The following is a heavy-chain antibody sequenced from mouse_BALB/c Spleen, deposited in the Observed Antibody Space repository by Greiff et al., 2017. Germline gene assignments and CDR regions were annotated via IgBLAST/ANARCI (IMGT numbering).Heavy chain of an antibody. CDR2: ISSGGSYT. Sequence: EVQLVESGGGLVKPGGSLKLSCAASGFTFSSYAMSWVRQSPEKRLEWVAEISSGGSYTYYPDTVTGRFTISRDNAKNTLYLEMSSLRSEDTAMYYCARENDGYLDYWGQGTTLTVSS. V-gene: IGHV5-9-4*01. CDR3: ARENDGYLDY. D-gene: IGHD2-3*01. J-gene: IGHJ2*01. CDR1: GFTFSSYA.